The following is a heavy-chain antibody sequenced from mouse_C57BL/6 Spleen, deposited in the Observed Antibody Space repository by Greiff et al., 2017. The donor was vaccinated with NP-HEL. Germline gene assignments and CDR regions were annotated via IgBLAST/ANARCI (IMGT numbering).Heavy chain of an antibody. V-gene: IGHV6-3*01. D-gene: IGHD4-1*01. Sequence: EVKLMESGGGLVQPGGSMKLSCVASGFTFSNYWMNWVRQSPEKGLEWVAQIRLKSDNYATHYAESVKGRFTISRDDSKSSVYLQMNNLRAEDTGIYYCTGDWVHFDYWGQGTTLTVSS. J-gene: IGHJ2*01. CDR1: GFTFSNYW. CDR3: TGDWVHFDY. CDR2: IRLKSDNYAT.